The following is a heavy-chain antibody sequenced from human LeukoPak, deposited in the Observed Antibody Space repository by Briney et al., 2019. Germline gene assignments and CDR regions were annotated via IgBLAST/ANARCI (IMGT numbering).Heavy chain of an antibody. CDR2: IIPSFGTA. Sequence: SVKVSCKASVGTFSSYAISWVRQAPGRGLEGMGGIIPSFGTANYAQKFQGRITITADKSTCTAYMELSSLRSEDTAVYYCASSNGYSSGWYLPITDYWGQGTLVTVSS. V-gene: IGHV1-69*06. J-gene: IGHJ4*02. CDR3: ASSNGYSSGWYLPITDY. D-gene: IGHD6-19*01. CDR1: VGTFSSYA.